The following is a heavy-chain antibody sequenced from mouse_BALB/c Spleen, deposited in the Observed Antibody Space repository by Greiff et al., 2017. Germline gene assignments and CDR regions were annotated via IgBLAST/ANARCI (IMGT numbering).Heavy chain of an antibody. J-gene: IGHJ2*01. V-gene: IGHV6-3*01. D-gene: IGHD6-5*01. CDR3: TASYAYYFDY. Sequence: EVKLQESGGGLVQPGGSMKLSCVASGFTFSSYWMSWVRQSPEKGLEWVAEIRLKSDNYATHYAESVKGKFTISRDDSKIHLYLQMNSLRAEDTGIYYCTASYAYYFDYWGQGTTLTVSS. CDR2: IRLKSDNYAT. CDR1: GFTFSSYW.